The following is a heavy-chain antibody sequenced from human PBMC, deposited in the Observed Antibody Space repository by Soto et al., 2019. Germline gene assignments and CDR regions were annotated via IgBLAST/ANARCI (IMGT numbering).Heavy chain of an antibody. CDR1: GYTFTSYY. CDR2: INPSGGST. D-gene: IGHD6-19*01. CDR3: ARDSYSPAGPTTISSGWYADFDY. V-gene: IGHV1-46*01. Sequence: ASVKVSCKASGYTFTSYYMHWVRQAPGQGLEWMGIINPSGGSTSYAQKFQGRVTMTRDTSTSTVYMELSSLRSEDTAVYYCARDSYSPAGPTTISSGWYADFDYWGQGTLVTVSS. J-gene: IGHJ4*02.